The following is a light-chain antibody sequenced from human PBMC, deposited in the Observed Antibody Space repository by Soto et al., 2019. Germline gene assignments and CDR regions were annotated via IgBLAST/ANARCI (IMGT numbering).Light chain of an antibody. CDR1: SSNIGAGYD. CDR2: GNS. Sequence: SVLTQPPSVSGAPGQRVTISCSGSSSNIGAGYDVHWYQQLPGTAPKLLIYGNSNRPSGVPDRFSGSKSGTSASLAITGLQSEDEADYYCQFYDSSLSVVFGTGTKLTVL. V-gene: IGLV1-40*01. J-gene: IGLJ1*01. CDR3: QFYDSSLSVV.